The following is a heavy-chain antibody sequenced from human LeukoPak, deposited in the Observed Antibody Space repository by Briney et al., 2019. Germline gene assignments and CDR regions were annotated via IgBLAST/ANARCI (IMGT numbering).Heavy chain of an antibody. Sequence: GGSLTLSCAASGFTFSSYSMMWLRQAPGKGLEWVSSISSSSSYIYHADSVKGRFTISRDNAKNSLYLQMHSLRAEDTGVYYCARDSHRYYYDSSGYYGPLWGQGTLVTVSS. J-gene: IGHJ4*02. CDR2: ISSSSSYI. D-gene: IGHD3-22*01. CDR3: ARDSHRYYYDSSGYYGPL. V-gene: IGHV3-21*01. CDR1: GFTFSSYS.